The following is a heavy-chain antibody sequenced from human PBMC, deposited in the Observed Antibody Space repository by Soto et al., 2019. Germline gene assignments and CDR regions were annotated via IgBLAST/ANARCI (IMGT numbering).Heavy chain of an antibody. Sequence: SGPTLVKPTPTLTLTCTFSGFSLSTSGVGVGWIRQPPGKALEWLALIYWDDDKRYSPSLKSRLTITKDTSKNQVVLTMTNMDPVDTATYYCAHLFPTYYDFWSGYYPDYWGQGTLVTVSS. CDR3: AHLFPTYYDFWSGYYPDY. D-gene: IGHD3-3*01. J-gene: IGHJ4*02. V-gene: IGHV2-5*02. CDR1: GFSLSTSGVG. CDR2: IYWDDDK.